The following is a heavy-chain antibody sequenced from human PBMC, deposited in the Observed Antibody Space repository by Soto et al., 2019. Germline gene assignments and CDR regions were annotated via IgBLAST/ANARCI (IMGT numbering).Heavy chain of an antibody. CDR2: IYYSGST. J-gene: IGHJ4*02. CDR3: ASLFRRMTRPLRLDY. CDR1: GGSISSSSYY. D-gene: IGHD3-3*01. Sequence: QLQLQESGPGLVKPSETLSLTCTVSGGSISSSSYYWGWLRQPPGKGLEWIGSIYYSGSTYYNPSLKSRVTRSVDPSKKQFSRRLSSVTAADTAVYYCASLFRRMTRPLRLDYWGQGPLVTVSS. V-gene: IGHV4-39*01.